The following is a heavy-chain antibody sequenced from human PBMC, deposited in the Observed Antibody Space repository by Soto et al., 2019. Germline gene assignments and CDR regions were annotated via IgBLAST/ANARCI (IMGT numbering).Heavy chain of an antibody. J-gene: IGHJ4*02. V-gene: IGHV3-11*05. Sequence: QVQLVESGGGLVKPGGCLRLSCAASGFTFSDYYMSWIRQAPGKGLEWVSYISSSGSDTNYADSVKGRFTVSRDNAKNSLYLQMSSLRAEDTAVYYCASRLRGYSGYSGYWGQGTLVTVSS. D-gene: IGHD5-12*01. CDR1: GFTFSDYY. CDR3: ASRLRGYSGYSGY. CDR2: ISSSGSDT.